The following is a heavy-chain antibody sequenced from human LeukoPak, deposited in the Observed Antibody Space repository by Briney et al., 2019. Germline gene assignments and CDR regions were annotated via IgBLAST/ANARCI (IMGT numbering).Heavy chain of an antibody. CDR3: ARGQMGSGSYYFDY. CDR2: MNPNSGNT. J-gene: IGHJ4*02. V-gene: IGHV1-8*02. D-gene: IGHD1-26*01. Sequence: ASVKVSCKASGYTFTGHYMHWVRQAPGQGLEWMGWMNPNSGNTGYAQKFQGRVTMTRNTSISTAYMELSSLRSEDTAVYYCARGQMGSGSYYFDYWGQGTLVTVSS. CDR1: GYTFTGHY.